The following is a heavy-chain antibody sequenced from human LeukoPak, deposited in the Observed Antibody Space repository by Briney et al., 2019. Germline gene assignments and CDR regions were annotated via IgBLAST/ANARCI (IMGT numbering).Heavy chain of an antibody. J-gene: IGHJ6*03. CDR1: GFPFSSYS. CDR2: ISSISSYI. V-gene: IGHV3-21*01. CDR3: ARDDRSSWYGGYIDV. Sequence: GGCLRLSCAASGFPFSSYSMNWVRQAPGKRLECVSSISSISSYIYYADSVKGRFIISRTKAKHSLYLQMNSLRAEDTAVYYCARDDRSSWYGGYIDVWGKGTTVTISS. D-gene: IGHD6-13*01.